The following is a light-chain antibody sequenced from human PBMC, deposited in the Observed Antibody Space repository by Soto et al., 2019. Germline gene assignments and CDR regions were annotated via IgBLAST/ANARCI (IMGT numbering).Light chain of an antibody. CDR1: SSDVGGYNY. CDR2: DVS. J-gene: IGLJ1*01. CDR3: CSYAGSHSLYV. Sequence: ALTQPRSVSGSPGQSVTISCTGTSSDVGGYNYVSWYQQHPGKAPKLMIYDVSKRPSGVPDRFSGSKSGNTASLTISGLQAEDEADYYCCSYAGSHSLYVFGTGTKVTVL. V-gene: IGLV2-11*01.